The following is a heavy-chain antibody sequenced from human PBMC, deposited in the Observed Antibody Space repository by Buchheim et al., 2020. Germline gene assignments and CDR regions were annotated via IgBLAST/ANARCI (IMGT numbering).Heavy chain of an antibody. CDR1: GFTFSNYE. D-gene: IGHD3-22*01. V-gene: IGHV3-48*03. J-gene: IGHJ4*02. CDR2: ISSSGGTI. Sequence: EVQLVESGGGLVQPGGSLRLSCAASGFTFSNYEMNWVRQAPGKGLEWVSYISSSGGTIYYADSVKGRFTISRDNAKNPLCLQMNTLRAEDTAVYYCARETGYYEFDYWGLGTL. CDR3: ARETGYYEFDY.